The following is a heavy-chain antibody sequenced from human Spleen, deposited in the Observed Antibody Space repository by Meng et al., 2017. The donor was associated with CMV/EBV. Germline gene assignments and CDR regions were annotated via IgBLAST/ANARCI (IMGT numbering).Heavy chain of an antibody. CDR1: GFTFSSYA. CDR3: ARDGGSTFFDY. D-gene: IGHD1-26*01. V-gene: IGHV3-23*01. J-gene: IGHJ4*02. Sequence: GESLKISCAASGFTFSSYAMSWVRQAPGKGLEWVSGITGSGDRTYYADSVKGRCTITRDNAKNTVHLQMNRLGAEDTAVYYCARDGGSTFFDYWGQGTTVTVSS. CDR2: ITGSGDRT.